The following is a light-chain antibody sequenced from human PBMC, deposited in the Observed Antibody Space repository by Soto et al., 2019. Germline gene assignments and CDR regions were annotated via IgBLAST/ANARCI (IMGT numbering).Light chain of an antibody. CDR1: SSDVGGYNY. V-gene: IGLV2-14*01. CDR2: DVS. Sequence: QSALTQPASVSGSPGQSITISCTGTSSDVGGYNYVSWYQQHPGKAPKLMIYDVSNRPSGVSNRFSGSKSGNTASLTISGLQAEDEADSYCSSYTSSSTLYVVFGEGTKLTVL. CDR3: SSYTSSSTLYVV. J-gene: IGLJ2*01.